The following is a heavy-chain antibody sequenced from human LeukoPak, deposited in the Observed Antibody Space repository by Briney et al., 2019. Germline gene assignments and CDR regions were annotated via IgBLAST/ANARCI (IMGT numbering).Heavy chain of an antibody. CDR1: GFTFSSYW. D-gene: IGHD3-22*01. CDR3: ATNPPYYYDSSGWPFDY. V-gene: IGHV3-23*01. J-gene: IGHJ4*02. Sequence: GGSLRLSCAASGFTFSSYWMSWVRQAPGKGLEWVSAISGSGGSTYYADSVKGRFTISRDNSKNTLYLQMNSLRAEDTAVYYCATNPPYYYDSSGWPFDYWGQGTLVTVSS. CDR2: ISGSGGST.